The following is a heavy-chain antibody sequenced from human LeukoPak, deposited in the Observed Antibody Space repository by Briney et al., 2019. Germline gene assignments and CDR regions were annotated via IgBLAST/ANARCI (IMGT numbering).Heavy chain of an antibody. CDR3: AKGDSSGYYPEQTFDY. Sequence: PGGSLRLSCAASGFTFSSYAMSWVRQAPGKGLEWVSAISGSGGSTYYADSVKSRFTISRDNSKNTLYLQMNSLRAEDTAVYYCAKGDSSGYYPEQTFDYWGQGTLVTVSS. D-gene: IGHD3-22*01. CDR2: ISGSGGST. J-gene: IGHJ4*02. V-gene: IGHV3-23*01. CDR1: GFTFSSYA.